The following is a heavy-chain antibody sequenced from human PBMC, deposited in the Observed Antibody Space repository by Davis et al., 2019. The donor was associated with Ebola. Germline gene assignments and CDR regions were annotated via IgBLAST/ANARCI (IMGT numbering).Heavy chain of an antibody. CDR2: ISWNSGSI. CDR3: AKGVAGSPLGYGMDV. Sequence: PGGSLRLSCAASGFTFDDYAMHWVRQAPGKGLEWVSGISWNSGSIGYADSVKGRFTISRDNAKNSLYLQMNRLRAEDTALYYCAKGVAGSPLGYGMDVWGQGTTVTVSS. CDR1: GFTFDDYA. D-gene: IGHD6-19*01. V-gene: IGHV3-9*01. J-gene: IGHJ6*02.